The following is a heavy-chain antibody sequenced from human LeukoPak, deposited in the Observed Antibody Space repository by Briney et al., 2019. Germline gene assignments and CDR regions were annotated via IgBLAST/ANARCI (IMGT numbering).Heavy chain of an antibody. CDR2: ISYDGSNN. J-gene: IGHJ6*02. CDR3: ARDQWLEYYYYYGMDV. Sequence: PWGSLRLSCAASGFTFSSYAMHWVRQAPGKGLEWVAVISYDGSNNYYADSVKGRFTISRDNSKNTLYLQMNSLRAEDTAVYYCARDQWLEYYYYYGMDVWGQGTTVTVSS. CDR1: GFTFSSYA. V-gene: IGHV3-30-3*01. D-gene: IGHD6-19*01.